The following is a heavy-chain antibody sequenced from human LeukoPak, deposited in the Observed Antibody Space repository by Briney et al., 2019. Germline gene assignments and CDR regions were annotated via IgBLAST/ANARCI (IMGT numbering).Heavy chain of an antibody. V-gene: IGHV3-43*01. CDR2: INWEGSST. D-gene: IGHD2-21*01. CDR1: GSSFDDYT. CDR3: SRSGVVVVATRGNYMDV. J-gene: IGHJ6*03. Sequence: LSGGSLRLSCAASGSSFDDYTMHWVRQTPGKGLEWVPLINWEGSSTFYADSVKGRFTISRDNSKNSLYLQMNSLRIEDTGLYFCSRSGVVVVATRGNYMDVWGKGTTVTVSS.